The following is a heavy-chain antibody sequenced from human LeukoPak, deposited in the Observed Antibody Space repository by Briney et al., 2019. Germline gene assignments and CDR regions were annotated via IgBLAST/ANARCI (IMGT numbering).Heavy chain of an antibody. CDR3: ASWGQVGYAFDI. J-gene: IGHJ3*02. CDR2: ISYDGSNK. D-gene: IGHD3-16*01. CDR1: GFTFSSYA. Sequence: PGRSLRLSCAASGFTFSSYAMHWVRQAPGKGLEWVAVISYDGSNKYYADSVKGRFTISRDNSMNTLYLQMNSLRAEDTAVYYCASWGQVGYAFDIWGQGTMVTVSS. V-gene: IGHV3-30*04.